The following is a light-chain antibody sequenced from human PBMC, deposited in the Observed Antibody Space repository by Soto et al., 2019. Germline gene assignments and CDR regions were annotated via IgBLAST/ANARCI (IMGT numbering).Light chain of an antibody. CDR2: DAS. J-gene: IGKJ4*01. CDR3: QQYNNWPLT. Sequence: EIEMTQSPATLSLAPGERVTLSCRASESVSTNLAWYQQKPGQAPRLLIYDASNRATGIPARFSGSGSGTEFTLTISSPQSEDFAVYYCQQYNNWPLTFGGGTKVDIK. V-gene: IGKV3D-15*01. CDR1: ESVSTN.